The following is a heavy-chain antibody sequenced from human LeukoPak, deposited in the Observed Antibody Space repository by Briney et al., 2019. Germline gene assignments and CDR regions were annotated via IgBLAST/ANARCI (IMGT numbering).Heavy chain of an antibody. V-gene: IGHV1-3*01. CDR2: INAGNGNT. CDR1: GYTFTSYA. CDR3: ARGVPYDSWSGPHYSDY. J-gene: IGHJ4*02. Sequence: ASVKVSCKASGYTFTSYAMHWVRQAPGQRLEWIGWINAGNGNTKYSQKFQGRVTITRDTSASTAYMELSSLRSEDTAVYYCARGVPYDSWSGPHYSDYWGQGTLVTVSS. D-gene: IGHD3-3*01.